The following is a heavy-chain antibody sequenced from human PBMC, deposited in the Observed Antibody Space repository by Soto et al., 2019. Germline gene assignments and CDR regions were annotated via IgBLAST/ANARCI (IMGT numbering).Heavy chain of an antibody. J-gene: IGHJ4*02. V-gene: IGHV4-4*07. CDR2: IYTSGST. CDR1: GGSISSYY. CDR3: ARGGQDFWSGPFDY. D-gene: IGHD3-3*01. Sequence: WETLSLTCPVSGGSISSYYWSWIRQRAGKGLEWIGRIYTSGSTNYNPSLKSRATMSSDTSRSQFSPKLNAATAADTAVYYCARGGQDFWSGPFDYWGQGALVSVSS.